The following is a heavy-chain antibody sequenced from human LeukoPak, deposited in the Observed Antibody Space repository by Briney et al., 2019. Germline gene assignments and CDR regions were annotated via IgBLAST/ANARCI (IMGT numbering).Heavy chain of an antibody. J-gene: IGHJ4*02. CDR2: ISSSSSTI. D-gene: IGHD2-21*02. Sequence: GGSLRLSCAASGFTFSSYSMNWVRQAPGKGLEWVSYISSSSSTIYYADSVKGRFTISRDNAKNSLYLQMNSLRAEDTAVYYCARAEPVVVTAIRPTSFDYWGQGTLVTVSS. CDR3: ARAEPVVVTAIRPTSFDY. CDR1: GFTFSSYS. V-gene: IGHV3-48*04.